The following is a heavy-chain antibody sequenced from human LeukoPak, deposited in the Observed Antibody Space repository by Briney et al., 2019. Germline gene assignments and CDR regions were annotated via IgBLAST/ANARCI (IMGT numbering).Heavy chain of an antibody. J-gene: IGHJ4*02. CDR1: GGSISSSQW. V-gene: IGHV4-4*02. Sequence: PSETLSLTCAVSGGSISSSQWWSGVRQPPGKGLEWIGEIYHSGSTNYNPSLKSRVTISVDTSKNQFSLRLSSVTAADTALYYCARYFCPADRCPHFDHWGQGTLVTVSS. CDR3: ARYFCPADRCPHFDH. D-gene: IGHD2/OR15-2a*01. CDR2: IYHSGST.